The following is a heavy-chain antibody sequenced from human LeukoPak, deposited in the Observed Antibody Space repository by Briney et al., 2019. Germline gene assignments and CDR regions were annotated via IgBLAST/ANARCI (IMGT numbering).Heavy chain of an antibody. D-gene: IGHD3-10*01. J-gene: IGHJ4*02. CDR3: ASVDYYGSGNYYNDVDY. CDR2: ISSSSSYI. V-gene: IGHV3-21*01. Sequence: PGGSLRLSCAASRFALRSYSTNWVRHAPGKGLECVSSISSSSSYINYADSMKGRFTISRANAKNSLYLQMNSLRAKDTALYYCASVDYYGSGNYYNDVDYWGQGTLVTVSS. CDR1: RFALRSYS.